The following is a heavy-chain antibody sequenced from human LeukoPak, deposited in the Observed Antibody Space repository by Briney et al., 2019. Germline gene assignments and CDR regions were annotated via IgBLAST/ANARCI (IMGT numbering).Heavy chain of an antibody. CDR1: GFTFSTYA. CDR2: FLGSGGGT. J-gene: IGHJ6*02. CDR3: AKDLHYYGMDV. V-gene: IGHV3-23*01. Sequence: GGSLRLSCAASGFTFSTYAMNWVHQAPGKGLEWVSVFLGSGGGTAYADSVKGRFTISRDNSKNTLYLQMNSLRAEDTAVYYCAKDLHYYGMDVWGPGTTVTVSS.